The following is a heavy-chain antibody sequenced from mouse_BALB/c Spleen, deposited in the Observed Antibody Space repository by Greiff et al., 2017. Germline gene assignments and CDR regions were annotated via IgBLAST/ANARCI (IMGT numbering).Heavy chain of an antibody. CDR3: TRDHYKDY. V-gene: IGHV5-6-4*01. Sequence: EVQGVESGGGLVKPGGSLKLSCAASGFTFSSYTMSWVRQTPEKRLEWVATISSGGSYTYYPDSVKGRFTISRDNAKNTLYLQMSSLKSEDTAMYYCTRDHYKDYWGQGTTLTVSS. CDR2: ISSGGSYT. J-gene: IGHJ2*01. CDR1: GFTFSSYT. D-gene: IGHD2-12*01.